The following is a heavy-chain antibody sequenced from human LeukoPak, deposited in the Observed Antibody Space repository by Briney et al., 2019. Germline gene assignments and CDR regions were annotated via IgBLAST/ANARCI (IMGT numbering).Heavy chain of an antibody. CDR1: GFTFSDHY. Sequence: GGSLRLSCAASGFTFSDHYMDWVSQAPGKGMEWVGRVRNKPNTYTTDYAASVKGRFTISRDDSKNSLYLQMNSLKTEDTAVYYCTRVRHGDYFDYWGQGTLVTVSS. V-gene: IGHV3-72*01. D-gene: IGHD4-17*01. CDR2: VRNKPNTYTT. J-gene: IGHJ4*02. CDR3: TRVRHGDYFDY.